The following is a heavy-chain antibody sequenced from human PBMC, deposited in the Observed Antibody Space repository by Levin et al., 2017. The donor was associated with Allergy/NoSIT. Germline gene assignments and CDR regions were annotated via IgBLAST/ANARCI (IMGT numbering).Heavy chain of an antibody. CDR2: ISSNGVNT. Sequence: GESLKISCSASGFTFSSHAMHWVRQAPGKGLEYVSAISSNGVNTYYADSVKGRFTISRDNSKNTLYLQMSSLRGEDTAVYYCVKDSSSWFYFDYWGQGTLVTVSS. D-gene: IGHD6-13*01. V-gene: IGHV3-64D*06. CDR1: GFTFSSHA. J-gene: IGHJ4*02. CDR3: VKDSSSWFYFDY.